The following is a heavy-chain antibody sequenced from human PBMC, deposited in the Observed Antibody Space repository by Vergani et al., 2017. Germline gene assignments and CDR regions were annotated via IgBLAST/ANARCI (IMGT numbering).Heavy chain of an antibody. D-gene: IGHD3-10*01. CDR2: INHSGST. Sequence: QVQLQQWGAGLLKPSETLSLTCAVYGGSFSGYYWSWIRQPPGKGLEWIGEINHSGSTNYNPSLKSRVTISVDTSKNQFSLKLSSVTAADTAVYYCAREIPSRGDWFDPWGQGTLVTVSS. V-gene: IGHV4-34*01. CDR1: GGSFSGYY. J-gene: IGHJ5*02. CDR3: AREIPSRGDWFDP.